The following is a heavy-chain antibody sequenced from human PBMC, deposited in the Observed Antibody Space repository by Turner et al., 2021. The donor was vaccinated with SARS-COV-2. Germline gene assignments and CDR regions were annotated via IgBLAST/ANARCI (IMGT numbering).Heavy chain of an antibody. CDR3: ASYYYDSSGYDYAFDY. V-gene: IGHV4-59*01. CDR1: GGSISSYY. CDR2: IYYSGST. D-gene: IGHD3-22*01. J-gene: IGHJ4*02. Sequence: QVQLQESGPGLVKPSETLSLTCPVSGGSISSYYWSWIRQPPGKGLEWIGYIYYSGSTNYNPSLKSRVTISVDTSKNQFSLKLSSVTAADTAVYYCASYYYDSSGYDYAFDYWGQGTLVTVSS.